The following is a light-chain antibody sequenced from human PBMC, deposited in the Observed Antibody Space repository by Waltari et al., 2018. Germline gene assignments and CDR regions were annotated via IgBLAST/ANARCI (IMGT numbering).Light chain of an antibody. CDR2: EVL. V-gene: IGLV2-23*02. Sequence: QSALTQPASVSGSLGQSISISCSGHYSNVGCYDLVSWYHQRPGEAPKLLIYEVLKRPSGISNRFSGSKSGNAASLTISALQPEDEGTYYCCSYASSSPRLIFGGGTELSVL. J-gene: IGLJ2*01. CDR1: YSNVGCYDL. CDR3: CSYASSSPRLI.